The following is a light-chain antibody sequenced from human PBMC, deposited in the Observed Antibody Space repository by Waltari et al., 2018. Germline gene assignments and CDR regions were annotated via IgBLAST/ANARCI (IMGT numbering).Light chain of an antibody. CDR3: SSYTSSITVM. V-gene: IGLV2-14*01. J-gene: IGLJ3*02. CDR2: DVS. Sequence: QSAVTQPASVYGSPGKSITISSTGTCSAVGAYDFVGWYQQHPDKAPKLMMYDVSNRPSGVSNRFSGSKSGNTASLTISGLQAEDEADYYCSSYTSSITVMFGGGTKVTVL. CDR1: CSAVGAYDF.